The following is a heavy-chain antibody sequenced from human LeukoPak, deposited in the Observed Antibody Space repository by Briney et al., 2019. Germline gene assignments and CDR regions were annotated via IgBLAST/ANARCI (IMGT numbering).Heavy chain of an antibody. CDR1: GGSFSGYY. CDR3: ARVSWTGTTSFDI. J-gene: IGHJ3*02. Sequence: SETPSLTCAVYGGSFSGYYWSWIRQPPGKGLEWIGEINHSGSTNYNPSLKSRVTISVDTSKNQFSLKLSSVTAADTAVYYCARVSWTGTTSFDIWGQGTMVTVSS. CDR2: INHSGST. V-gene: IGHV4-34*01. D-gene: IGHD1-1*01.